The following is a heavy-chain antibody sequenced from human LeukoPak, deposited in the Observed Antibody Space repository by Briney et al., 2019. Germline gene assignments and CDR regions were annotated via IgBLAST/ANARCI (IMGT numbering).Heavy chain of an antibody. CDR2: ISGSGGST. CDR3: AKNPAPIPY. D-gene: IGHD2-21*01. J-gene: IGHJ4*02. V-gene: IGHV3-23*01. Sequence: PGGSLRLSCAASGFSVSTNFMNWVRQAPGRGLEWVSVISGSGGSTYYADSVKGRFTISRDNSKNTLYLQMNSLRAEDTAVYYCAKNPAPIPYWGQGTLVTVSS. CDR1: GFSVSTNF.